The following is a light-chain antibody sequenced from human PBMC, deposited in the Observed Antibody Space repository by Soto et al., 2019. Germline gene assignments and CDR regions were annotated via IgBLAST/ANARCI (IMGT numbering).Light chain of an antibody. Sequence: EIVTTQSPPSLTVTPGEPASISCRSSQRLLHSNGNTFLDWYVQKPGQSQQLLIYLGSNRASGVPDRVSGSEAGTDFTLKISRVEAEDVGVYYCMQALQTPYTFGQGNKLEIK. CDR2: LGS. CDR1: QRLLHSNGNTF. CDR3: MQALQTPYT. J-gene: IGKJ2*01. V-gene: IGKV2-28*01.